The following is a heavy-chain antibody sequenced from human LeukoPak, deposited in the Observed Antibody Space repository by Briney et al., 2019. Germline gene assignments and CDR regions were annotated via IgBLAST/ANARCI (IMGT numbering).Heavy chain of an antibody. CDR2: ITSDGSST. CDR1: GFTFSGYW. J-gene: IGHJ4*02. CDR3: AREYSTSWALTY. Sequence: AGSLRLSCAASGFTFSGYWMHWVRQAPGKGLVWVSRITSDGSSTRYADSVKGRFTISRDNAKNTLYLQMNSLRAEDTAVYYCAREYSTSWALTYWGQGTLVTVSS. V-gene: IGHV3-74*01. D-gene: IGHD2-2*01.